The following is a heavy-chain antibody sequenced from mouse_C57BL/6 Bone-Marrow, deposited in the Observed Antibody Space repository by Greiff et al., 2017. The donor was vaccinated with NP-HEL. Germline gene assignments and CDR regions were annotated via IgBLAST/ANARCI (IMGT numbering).Heavy chain of an antibody. V-gene: IGHV1-63*01. D-gene: IGHD4-1*01. Sequence: VQLQQSGAELVRPGTSVKMSCKASGYTFTNYWIGWAKQRPGHGLEWIGDIYPGGGYTNYNEKFKGKATLTADKSSSTAYMQFSSLTSEDSAIYYCASWDLYYFDYWGQGTTLTVSS. CDR3: ASWDLYYFDY. J-gene: IGHJ2*01. CDR2: IYPGGGYT. CDR1: GYTFTNYW.